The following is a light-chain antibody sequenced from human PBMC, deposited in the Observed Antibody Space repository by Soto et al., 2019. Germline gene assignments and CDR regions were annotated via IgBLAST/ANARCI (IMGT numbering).Light chain of an antibody. V-gene: IGKV1-5*03. J-gene: IGKJ1*01. CDR1: QTISSW. CDR2: KAS. CDR3: KQYNSYSEA. Sequence: DIQMTQSPSTLSGSVGDRVTITCRASQTISSWLAWYQQKPGKAPKLLIYKASTLKSGVQSRFSGSGSGTEFTLTIRSLQPDDFATYYCKQYNSYSEAFGQGTKVDIK.